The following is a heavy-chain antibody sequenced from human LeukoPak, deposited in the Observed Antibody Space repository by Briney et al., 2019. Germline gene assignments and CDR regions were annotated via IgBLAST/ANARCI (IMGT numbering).Heavy chain of an antibody. CDR3: ARGDRAIAVATALDY. V-gene: IGHV1-69*13. CDR2: IIPIFGIA. D-gene: IGHD2-21*02. J-gene: IGHJ4*02. Sequence: ASVKVSCKASGGTFSNYAISWVRQAPGQGLEWMGGIIPIFGIANYAQKFQGRVTITADESTSTAYMELSSLRSEDTALYYCARGDRAIAVATALDYWGQGTLVSVSS. CDR1: GGTFSNYA.